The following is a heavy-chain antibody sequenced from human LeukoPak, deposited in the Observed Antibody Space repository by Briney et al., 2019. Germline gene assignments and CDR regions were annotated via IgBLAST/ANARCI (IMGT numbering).Heavy chain of an antibody. D-gene: IGHD1-26*01. CDR2: ISYDGSNK. CDR1: GFTFSSDG. Sequence: QPGGSLRLSCAASGFTFSSDGMHWVRQAPGKGLEWVAVISYDGSNKYYADSVKGRFTISRDNSKNTLYLQMNSLRAEDTAVYYCAKDAYSGSFRWFDPWGQGTLVTVSS. CDR3: AKDAYSGSFRWFDP. J-gene: IGHJ5*02. V-gene: IGHV3-30*18.